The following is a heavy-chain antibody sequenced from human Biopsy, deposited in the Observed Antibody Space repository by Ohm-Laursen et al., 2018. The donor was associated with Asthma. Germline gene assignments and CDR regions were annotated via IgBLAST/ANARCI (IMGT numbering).Heavy chain of an antibody. CDR1: GYSLTDLS. Sequence: ASVKVSCKISGYSLTDLSMHWVRQAPGQGLEWMGGHDHEESGTVNARRFQGRVTMTEDTSTDTAYMELSSLSSDDTAVYYYASDFPKDYVRYNFQFWGQGTLVTVSS. J-gene: IGHJ4*02. CDR2: HDHEESGT. CDR3: ASDFPKDYVRYNFQF. D-gene: IGHD4-17*01. V-gene: IGHV1-24*01.